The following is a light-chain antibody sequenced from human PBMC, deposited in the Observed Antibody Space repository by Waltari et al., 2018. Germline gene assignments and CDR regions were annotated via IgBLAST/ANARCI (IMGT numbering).Light chain of an antibody. V-gene: IGKV1-33*01. CDR3: QQYENFPLT. Sequence: DIQMTQSPSSLSSSVGDRVTITCQASQDISNNLNWYQQTPGKAPKLLIYDASKLEAGVPSRFSGSASGTDFTFTISRLQPEDFATYYCQQYENFPLTFGAGTKVEI. J-gene: IGKJ4*01. CDR1: QDISNN. CDR2: DAS.